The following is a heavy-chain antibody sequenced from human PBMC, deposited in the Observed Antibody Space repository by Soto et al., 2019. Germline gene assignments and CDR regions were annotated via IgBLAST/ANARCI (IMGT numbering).Heavy chain of an antibody. V-gene: IGHV2-5*02. CDR3: APSDCSGGVCYSRWYFGL. D-gene: IGHD2-15*01. CDR2: IYWDDDK. CDR1: GFSLTTGGVA. Sequence: QIPLKESGPTLVKPTQPLTLTGTISGFSLTTGGVAVGWIRQPPGKALEWLALIYWDDDKRYSPSLKSSISITKNTSKSQLVLTMTNMDPLDTATYYCAPSDCSGGVCYSRWYFGLWGPGTLVTVSS. J-gene: IGHJ2*01.